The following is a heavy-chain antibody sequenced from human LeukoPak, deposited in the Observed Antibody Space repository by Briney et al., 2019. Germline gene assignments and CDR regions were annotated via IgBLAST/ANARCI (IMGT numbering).Heavy chain of an antibody. CDR1: GGSISSYY. J-gene: IGHJ6*03. CDR2: IYYSGST. D-gene: IGHD3-3*01. CDR3: ARGLAIFGWSPYYYFYMDV. Sequence: SETLSLTCTVSGGSISSYYWSWIRQPPGKGLEWIGYIYYSGSTNYNPSLKSRVTISVDTSKNQFSLKLSSVTAADTAVYYCARGLAIFGWSPYYYFYMDVWGKGTTVTVSS. V-gene: IGHV4-59*01.